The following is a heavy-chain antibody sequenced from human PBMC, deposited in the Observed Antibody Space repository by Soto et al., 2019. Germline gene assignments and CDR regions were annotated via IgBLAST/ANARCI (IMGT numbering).Heavy chain of an antibody. CDR2: IWYDGSNK. J-gene: IGHJ6*02. CDR1: GFTFSSYG. Sequence: GVSLRLSCAASGFTFSSYGMHWVRQAPGKGLEWVAVIWYDGSNKYYADSVKGRFTISRDNSKNTLYLQMNSLRAEDTAVYYCERDNGYGGNYYYYGMDVWGQGTTVTVSS. CDR3: ERDNGYGGNYYYYGMDV. D-gene: IGHD4-17*01. V-gene: IGHV3-33*01.